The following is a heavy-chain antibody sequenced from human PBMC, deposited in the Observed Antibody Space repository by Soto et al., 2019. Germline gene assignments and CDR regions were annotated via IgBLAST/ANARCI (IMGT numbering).Heavy chain of an antibody. CDR2: IIPIFGTA. J-gene: IGHJ5*02. V-gene: IGHV1-69*01. D-gene: IGHD2-2*01. CDR1: GGTFSSYA. CDR3: ARARYCSSTSCYSWFDP. Sequence: QVQLVQSGAEVKKPGSSVKVSCKASGGTFSSYAISWVRQAPGQGLEWMGGIIPIFGTANYAQKFQGRVTITADESTSTAYMELSSLRSEDTSVYYCARARYCSSTSCYSWFDPWGQGTLVTVSS.